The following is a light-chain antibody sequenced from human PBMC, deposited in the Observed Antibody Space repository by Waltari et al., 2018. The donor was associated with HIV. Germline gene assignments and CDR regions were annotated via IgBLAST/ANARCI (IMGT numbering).Light chain of an antibody. CDR3: VLNWGRGIVV. V-gene: IGLV8-61*01. J-gene: IGLJ2*01. Sequence: QTVVTQEPSFSVSPGGTVTLTCGLSSGSVSTSNYARCCQQNQGQAPLTVIQITNNRSSGVPDRFAGSILGNKAALTITGAQADDESDYYCVLNWGRGIVVFGGGTKLTVL. CDR2: ITN. CDR1: SGSVSTSNY.